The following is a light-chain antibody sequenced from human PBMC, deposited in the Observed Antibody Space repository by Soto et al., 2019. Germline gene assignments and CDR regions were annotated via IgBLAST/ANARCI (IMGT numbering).Light chain of an antibody. V-gene: IGLV2-18*02. CDR1: TSDVGSYNR. CDR2: DVG. CDR3: DSYTASSTYV. Sequence: QSVLTQPPSVSGSPGQSVTISCTGTTSDVGSYNRVSWYQQTPGTAPKLIIYDVGSRPSGVPDRFSGSKSGNTASLTISGLQAEDEADYYSDSYTASSTYVFGTGTKVTVL. J-gene: IGLJ1*01.